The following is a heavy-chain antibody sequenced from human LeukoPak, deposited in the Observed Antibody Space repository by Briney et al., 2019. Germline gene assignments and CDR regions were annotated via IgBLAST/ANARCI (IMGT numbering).Heavy chain of an antibody. Sequence: GGSLRLSCAASGFTFSSYGMHWVRQAPGKGLVWVSRIKSDGITITYADSAKGRFTISRDNAKNTLYLQMNSLRAEDTAVYYCLRDLNWSLDQWGQGTLVTVSS. CDR2: IKSDGITI. CDR1: GFTFSSYG. J-gene: IGHJ4*02. CDR3: LRDLNWSLDQ. V-gene: IGHV3-74*01. D-gene: IGHD1-20*01.